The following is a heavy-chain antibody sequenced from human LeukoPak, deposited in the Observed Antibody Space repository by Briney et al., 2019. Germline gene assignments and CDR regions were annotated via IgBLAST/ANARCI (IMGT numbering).Heavy chain of an antibody. D-gene: IGHD6-19*01. CDR3: AKRGGSGWFDY. CDR2: ISGSGGST. Sequence: GESLRLSCTASGFTFGDYLMSWVRQAPGKGLEWVSAISGSGGSTYYADSVKGRFTISRDNSKNTLYLQMNSLRAEDTAVYYCAKRGGSGWFDYWGQGTLVTVSS. V-gene: IGHV3-23*01. CDR1: GFTFGDYL. J-gene: IGHJ4*02.